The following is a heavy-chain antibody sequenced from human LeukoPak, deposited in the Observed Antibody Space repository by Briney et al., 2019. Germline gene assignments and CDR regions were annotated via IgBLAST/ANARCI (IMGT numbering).Heavy chain of an antibody. CDR2: ISAGGGTT. D-gene: IGHD5-18*01. Sequence: GGSLRLSCAASGFTFSNAWMSWVRQAPGKGLEWVSAISAGGGTTYHADSVKGRFTISRDNSKSTLYLQMDSLRAEDTAAYYCAKGGYTYAFGYWGQGILVTVSS. J-gene: IGHJ4*02. CDR1: GFTFSNAW. V-gene: IGHV3-23*01. CDR3: AKGGYTYAFGY.